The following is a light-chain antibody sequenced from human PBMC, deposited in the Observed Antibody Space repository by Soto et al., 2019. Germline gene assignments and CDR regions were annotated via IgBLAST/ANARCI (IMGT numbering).Light chain of an antibody. Sequence: DIVLTRSPGTLSLSPGERATLSCRASQTVSNNYIAWYQQKPNHAPRLFIDDSSRSATGVPGRFSGSCSRADFTLTISILQPEDFADYYYQRYGSSLSFGGGTKVEIK. CDR3: QRYGSSLS. CDR1: QTVSNNY. CDR2: DSS. V-gene: IGKV3-20*01. J-gene: IGKJ4*01.